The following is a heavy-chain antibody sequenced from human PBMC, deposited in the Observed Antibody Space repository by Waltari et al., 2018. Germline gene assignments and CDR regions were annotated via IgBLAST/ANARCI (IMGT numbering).Heavy chain of an antibody. D-gene: IGHD6-6*01. J-gene: IGHJ4*02. Sequence: EVQLAESGGGLIQPGGSLRVSCAASGFTVSSNYMTWVRQAPGKGLEWVSGIYSGGTTYYADSVKGRFTISRDNSKNTLYRQMKSLRVDDTAIYYCARGLSTGEYWGQGILVTVSS. CDR1: GFTVSSNY. V-gene: IGHV3-53*01. CDR2: IYSGGTT. CDR3: ARGLSTGEY.